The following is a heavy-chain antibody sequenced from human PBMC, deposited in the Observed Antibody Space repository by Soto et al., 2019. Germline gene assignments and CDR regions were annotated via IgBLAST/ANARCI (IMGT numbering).Heavy chain of an antibody. V-gene: IGHV4-59*08. CDR1: GGSISSYY. D-gene: IGHD3-10*01. Sequence: SETLSLTCTVSGGSISSYYWSWIRQPPGKGLEWIGYIYYSGSTNYNPSLKSRVTISVDTSKNQFSLKLSSVTAADTAVYYCARRGVDYGSGGLLHYYYYYMDVWGKGTTVTVSS. CDR3: ARRGVDYGSGGLLHYYYYYMDV. CDR2: IYYSGST. J-gene: IGHJ6*03.